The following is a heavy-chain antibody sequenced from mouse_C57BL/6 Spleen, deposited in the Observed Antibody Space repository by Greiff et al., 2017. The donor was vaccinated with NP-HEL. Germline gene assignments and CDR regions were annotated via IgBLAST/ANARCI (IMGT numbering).Heavy chain of an antibody. CDR3: ARSEYYNGSSYSFDY. V-gene: IGHV1-82*01. Sequence: VQLQQSGPELVKPGASVKISCKASGYAFSSSWMNWVKQRPGKGLEWIGRIYPGDGDTNYNGKFKGKATLTADNSSSTAYMQLSSLTSEDSAVYFCARSEYYNGSSYSFDYWGQGTTLTVSS. J-gene: IGHJ2*01. D-gene: IGHD1-1*01. CDR1: GYAFSSSW. CDR2: IYPGDGDT.